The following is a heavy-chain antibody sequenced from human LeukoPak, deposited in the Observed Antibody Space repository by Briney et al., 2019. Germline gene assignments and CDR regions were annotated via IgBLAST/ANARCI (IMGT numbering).Heavy chain of an antibody. Sequence: GASVKVSCKASGYTFTSYDINWMRQATGQGLEWMGWMNPNSGNTGYAQKFQGRVTMTRNTSISTAYKELSSLRSEDTAVYYCARGYRSRHYYDSSGMAHGYWGQGTLVTVSS. D-gene: IGHD3-22*01. J-gene: IGHJ4*02. CDR3: ARGYRSRHYYDSSGMAHGY. V-gene: IGHV1-8*01. CDR1: GYTFTSYD. CDR2: MNPNSGNT.